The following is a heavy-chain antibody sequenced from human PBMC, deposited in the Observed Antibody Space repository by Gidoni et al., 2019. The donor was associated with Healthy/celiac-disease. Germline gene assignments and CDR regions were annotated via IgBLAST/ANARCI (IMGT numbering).Heavy chain of an antibody. V-gene: IGHV3-73*01. CDR2: IRSKANSYAT. D-gene: IGHD1-1*01. CDR1: GFPFSGSA. Sequence: EVQLVESGGGLVQPGGSLNLSCAASGFPFSGSAMHWVRQASGKGLEGVGRIRSKANSYATAYAASVKGRFTISRDDSKNTAYLQMNSLKTEDTAVYYCTRPAGGTTRGVWGQGTTVTVSS. J-gene: IGHJ6*02. CDR3: TRPAGGTTRGV.